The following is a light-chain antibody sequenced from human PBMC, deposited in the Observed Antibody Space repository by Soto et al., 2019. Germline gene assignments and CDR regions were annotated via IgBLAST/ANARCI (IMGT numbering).Light chain of an antibody. Sequence: EIVLTQSPGTLSLSPGARATLSCRASHSVSRTYLAWYQQKPGQAPRLLIYGTSDRATGTPDRFSGSGSGTDFTLTISRLEPEDSAVYYCQQFDDSVTFGQGTRLEIK. CDR2: GTS. CDR3: QQFDDSVT. CDR1: HSVSRTY. V-gene: IGKV3-20*01. J-gene: IGKJ5*01.